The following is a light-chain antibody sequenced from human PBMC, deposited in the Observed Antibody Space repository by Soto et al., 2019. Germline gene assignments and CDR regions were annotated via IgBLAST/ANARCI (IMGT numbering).Light chain of an antibody. V-gene: IGLV1-40*01. CDR2: GNS. CDR1: SSNIGAGYN. CDR3: QSYDSSLSAVV. J-gene: IGLJ2*01. Sequence: QSVLTQPPSVPGAPGQRVTISCTGSSSNIGAGYNVHWYQQLPGTAPKLLIYGNSNRPSGVPDRFSGSKSGTSASLAITGLQAEDEADYYCQSYDSSLSAVVFGGGTKFTVL.